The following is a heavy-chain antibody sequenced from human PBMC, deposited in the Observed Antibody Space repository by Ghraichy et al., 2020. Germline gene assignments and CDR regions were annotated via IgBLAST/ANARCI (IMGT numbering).Heavy chain of an antibody. V-gene: IGHV4-34*01. J-gene: IGHJ3*02. CDR3: ARGRHNFWSGYRNHDAFDI. CDR2: INHSGST. CDR1: GGSFSGYY. D-gene: IGHD3-3*01. Sequence: SQTLSLTCAVYGGSFSGYYWSWIRQPPGKGLEWIGEINHSGSTNYNPSLKSRVTISVDTSKNQFSPKLSSVTAADTAVYYCARGRHNFWSGYRNHDAFDIWGQGTMVTVSS.